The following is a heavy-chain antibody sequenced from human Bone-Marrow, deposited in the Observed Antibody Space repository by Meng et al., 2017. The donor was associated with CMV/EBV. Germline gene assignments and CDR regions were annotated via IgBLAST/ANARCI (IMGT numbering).Heavy chain of an antibody. J-gene: IGHJ4*02. V-gene: IGHV3-21*01. CDR2: ISSSSSYI. CDR1: RFTFSSYS. D-gene: IGHD5-24*01. CDR3: ASSRNTRDGYNPFDY. Sequence: GGSLRLSCVASRFTFSSYSMNWVRQAPGKGLEWVSSISSSSSYIYYADSVKGRFTISRDNAKNSLYLQMNSLRAEDTAVYYCASSRNTRDGYNPFDYWGQGTLVTVSS.